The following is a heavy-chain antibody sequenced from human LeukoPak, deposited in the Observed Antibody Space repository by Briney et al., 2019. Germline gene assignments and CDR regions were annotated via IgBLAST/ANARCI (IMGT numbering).Heavy chain of an antibody. Sequence: PSQTLSLTCAVSGGSISSGGYSWSWIRQPPGKGLEWIGYIYHSGSTYYNPSLKSRVTISVDRSKNQFSLKLSSVTAADTAVYYSASSLWGAAAGYNWFDPWGQGTLVTVSS. CDR3: ASSLWGAAAGYNWFDP. J-gene: IGHJ5*02. CDR1: GGSISSGGYS. CDR2: IYHSGST. V-gene: IGHV4-30-2*01. D-gene: IGHD6-13*01.